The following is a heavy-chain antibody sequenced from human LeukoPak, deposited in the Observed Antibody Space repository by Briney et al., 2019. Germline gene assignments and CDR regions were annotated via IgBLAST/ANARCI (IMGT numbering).Heavy chain of an antibody. CDR2: ISYSGST. V-gene: IGHV4-61*08. CDR1: GAPVSSGGYH. Sequence: SETLSLTCTVSGAPVSSGGYHWSWIRQPPGKGLEWIGYISYSGSTNYNPSFKSRVTISVDTSKNQFSLKLSPVTAADTAVYYCASSGYWGQGTLVTVSS. J-gene: IGHJ4*02. D-gene: IGHD3-10*01. CDR3: ASSGY.